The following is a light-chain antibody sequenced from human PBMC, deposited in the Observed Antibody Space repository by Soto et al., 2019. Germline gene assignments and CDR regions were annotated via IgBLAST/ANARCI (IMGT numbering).Light chain of an antibody. CDR2: LNSDGSH. CDR3: QTWGTGIVV. CDR1: SGHSSDA. V-gene: IGLV4-69*01. J-gene: IGLJ2*01. Sequence: QLVLTQSPSASASLGASVKLTCTLSSGHSSDAIAWHQQQPEKGPRFLMNLNSDGSHTKGDGIPDRFSGSSSGAERHLTISSLQSEDEADYYCQTWGTGIVVFGGGTKLTV.